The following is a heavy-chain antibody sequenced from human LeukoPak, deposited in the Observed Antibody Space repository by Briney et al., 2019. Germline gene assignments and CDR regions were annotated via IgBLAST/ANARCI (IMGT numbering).Heavy chain of an antibody. J-gene: IGHJ4*02. CDR2: IIPIFGTA. D-gene: IGHD2-2*01. Sequence: SSVKVSSKASGGTFSSYAISWVRQAPGQGLEWMGGIIPIFGTANYAQKFQGRVTITTDESTSTAYMELSSLRSEDTAVYYCARDLGYCSSTSCSDYWGQGTLVTVSS. CDR1: GGTFSSYA. V-gene: IGHV1-69*05. CDR3: ARDLGYCSSTSCSDY.